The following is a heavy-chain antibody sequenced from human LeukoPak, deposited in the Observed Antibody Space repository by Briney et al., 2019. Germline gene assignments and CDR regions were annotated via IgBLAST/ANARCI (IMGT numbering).Heavy chain of an antibody. V-gene: IGHV1-24*01. CDR1: GYTLTELS. D-gene: IGHD2-2*01. CDR3: ATYRIVPAAMPNYGMDV. CDR2: FDPEDGGT. Sequence: ASVKVSCKVSGYTLTELSMHGGRQAPGKGLEGRGGFDPEDGGTIYAQKFQGRVTMTEDTSTDTAYMELSSLRSEDTAVYYCATYRIVPAAMPNYGMDVWGQGTTVTVSS. J-gene: IGHJ6*02.